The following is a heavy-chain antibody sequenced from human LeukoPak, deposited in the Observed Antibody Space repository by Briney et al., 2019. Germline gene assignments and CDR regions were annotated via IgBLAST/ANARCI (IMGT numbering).Heavy chain of an antibody. V-gene: IGHV3-30-3*01. CDR2: TSYDGSTK. CDR3: ARDRRVLTGYYMGASDI. J-gene: IGHJ3*02. D-gene: IGHD3-9*01. Sequence: GRSLRLSCAASGCTFSSYALHWVRQAPGKGLEWVAVTSYDGSTKYYADCVKGRLTISRDNSKNTLYLQMNSLRPEDTAVYFCARDRRVLTGYYMGASDIWGQGTMVTVSS. CDR1: GCTFSSYA.